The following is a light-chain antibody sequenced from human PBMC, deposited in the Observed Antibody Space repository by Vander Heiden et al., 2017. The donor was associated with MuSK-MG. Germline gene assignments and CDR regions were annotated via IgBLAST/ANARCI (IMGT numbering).Light chain of an antibody. J-gene: IGLJ2*01. CDR2: DDS. CDR1: NIGSKS. Sequence: SYVLPQPPSGSGCPGQSARITYGGNNIGSKSVHVYQQKPGQAPVLVVYDDSDRPSGIPERFSGSNSGNTATLTISRVEAGDEADYYCQVWDSSSDHVVFGGGTKLTVL. V-gene: IGLV3-21*02. CDR3: QVWDSSSDHVV.